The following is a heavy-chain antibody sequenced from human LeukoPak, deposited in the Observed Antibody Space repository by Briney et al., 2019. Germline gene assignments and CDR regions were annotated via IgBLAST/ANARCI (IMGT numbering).Heavy chain of an antibody. Sequence: PGGSLRLSCAASGFTFSSYWMHWVRQAPGKGLVWVSRINSDGSSTSYADSVKGRFTISRDNSKNSLYLQMNSLRTEDTALYYCAKGPSGSRLAEYFQHWGQGTLVTVSS. J-gene: IGHJ1*01. CDR1: GFTFSSYW. CDR3: AKGPSGSRLAEYFQH. CDR2: INSDGSST. D-gene: IGHD1-26*01. V-gene: IGHV3-74*01.